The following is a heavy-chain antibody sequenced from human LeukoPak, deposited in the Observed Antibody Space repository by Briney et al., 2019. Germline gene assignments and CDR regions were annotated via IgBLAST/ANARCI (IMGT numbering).Heavy chain of an antibody. V-gene: IGHV3-23*01. D-gene: IGHD3-10*01. Sequence: QSGGSLRLSCAASGFTFSSYAMSWVRQAPGKGLEWVSAISGSGGSTYYADSVKGRFTISRDNSKNTLYLQMNSLRAEDTAVYYCAKVLYGSATFNDAFDIWGQGTMVTVSS. J-gene: IGHJ3*02. CDR3: AKVLYGSATFNDAFDI. CDR1: GFTFSSYA. CDR2: ISGSGGST.